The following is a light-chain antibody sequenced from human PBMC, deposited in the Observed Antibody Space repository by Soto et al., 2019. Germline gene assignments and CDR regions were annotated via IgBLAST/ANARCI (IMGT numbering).Light chain of an antibody. V-gene: IGKV2-30*01. J-gene: IGKJ2*01. CDR1: ESLVYYNGETY. Sequence: DVVLTQSPLSLPVTLGQPASISCRSDESLVYYNGETYLNWFQQRPGQSPRRLISKFSNRDSGVPVRFSGSGAGTDFTLKISRVEAEDVGLYYCMQGSHWPHTFGQGTKVEIK. CDR3: MQGSHWPHT. CDR2: KFS.